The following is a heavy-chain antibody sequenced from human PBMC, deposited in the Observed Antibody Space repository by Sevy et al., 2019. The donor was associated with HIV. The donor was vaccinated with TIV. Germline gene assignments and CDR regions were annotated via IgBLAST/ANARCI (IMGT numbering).Heavy chain of an antibody. CDR1: GFTFSNYS. J-gene: IGHJ4*02. CDR3: ARVSPDPVYSSGFPSYFDY. Sequence: GGCLRLSCAASGFTFSNYSMNWVRQAPGKGLEWVSSISSSSSYIYYADSVKGRFTTSRDNAKNSLYLQMNSLRAEDTAVYYCARVSPDPVYSSGFPSYFDYWGQGTLVTVSS. V-gene: IGHV3-21*01. D-gene: IGHD6-19*01. CDR2: ISSSSSYI.